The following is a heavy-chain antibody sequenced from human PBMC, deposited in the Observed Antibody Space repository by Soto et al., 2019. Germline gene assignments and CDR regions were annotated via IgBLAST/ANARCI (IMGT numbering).Heavy chain of an antibody. CDR3: ARDTYDTTGYPLAY. J-gene: IGHJ4*02. D-gene: IGHD3-22*01. CDR2: ISTFHGNT. CDR1: GYTFTRYG. Sequence: SVKFSCKASGYTFTRYGISWLRQAPGQGLEWMGWISTFHGNTNYAQKLQGSVTMTTDTSTSTAYMELRSQTSDDTAISYCARDTYDTTGYPLAYWGQGTMVTVSS. V-gene: IGHV1-18*04.